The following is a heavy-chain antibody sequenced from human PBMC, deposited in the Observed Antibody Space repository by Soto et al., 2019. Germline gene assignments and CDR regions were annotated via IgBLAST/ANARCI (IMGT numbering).Heavy chain of an antibody. Sequence: VSVAVPFTPSGSAFTGYYMHSVRQPPGQGLEWMGWINPNSGGTHYTQKFQGRVTMTRDTSISTAYMELSRLRSDDTAVYYCARTESTTGSFYHWFDPWGQGTLVIVSS. J-gene: IGHJ5*02. CDR3: ARTESTTGSFYHWFDP. CDR2: INPNSGGT. CDR1: GSAFTGYY. V-gene: IGHV1-2*02. D-gene: IGHD1-1*01.